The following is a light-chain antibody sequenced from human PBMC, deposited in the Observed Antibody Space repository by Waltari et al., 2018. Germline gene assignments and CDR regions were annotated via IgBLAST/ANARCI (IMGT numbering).Light chain of an antibody. CDR2: DAS. J-gene: IGKJ2*01. Sequence: EIVLTQSPATLSSSPGERATRSCGASHSVSSSYLAWYQQKPGLAPRLLIYDASSRATRIPDRFSGSGSGTDFTLTISRLEPEDFAVYYCQQYESTSSQGTKLEIK. CDR3: QQYEST. V-gene: IGKV3D-20*01. CDR1: HSVSSSY.